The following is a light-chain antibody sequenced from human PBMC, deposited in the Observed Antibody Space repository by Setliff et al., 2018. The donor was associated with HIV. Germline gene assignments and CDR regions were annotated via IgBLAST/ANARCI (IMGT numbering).Light chain of an antibody. Sequence: SYELTQPPSVSVSPGQTASITCSGDKLGDKYACWYQQKPGQSPVVVMYQDTKRPSGIPERFSGSNSGNTATLTISGTQAMDEADYYCQAWDSTTGVFGTGTKVTVL. CDR3: QAWDSTTGV. CDR1: KLGDKY. V-gene: IGLV3-1*01. J-gene: IGLJ1*01. CDR2: QDT.